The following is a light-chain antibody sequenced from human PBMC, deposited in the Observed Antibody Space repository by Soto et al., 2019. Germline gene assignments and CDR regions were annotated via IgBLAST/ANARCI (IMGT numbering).Light chain of an antibody. J-gene: IGLJ2*01. CDR3: CSYAGSSTSVV. CDR1: SSDVGSYNL. V-gene: IGLV2-23*01. Sequence: ALTQPASVSGSPGQSITISCTGTSSDVGSYNLVSWYQQHPGKAPKLMIYEGSKRPSGVSNRFSGSKSGNTASLTISGLQAEDEADYYCCSYAGSSTSVVFGGGTKLTVL. CDR2: EGS.